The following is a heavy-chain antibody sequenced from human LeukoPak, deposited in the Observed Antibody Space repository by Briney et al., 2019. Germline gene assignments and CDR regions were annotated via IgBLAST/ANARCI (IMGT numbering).Heavy chain of an antibody. CDR1: GGSIGGYF. V-gene: IGHV4-4*07. CDR3: ARDGSRVYSDH. CDR2: VYSSGST. J-gene: IGHJ4*02. D-gene: IGHD1-26*01. Sequence: SETLSLTCAVSGGSIGGYFWTWIRQPAGKGLEWIGHVYSSGSTDYDPSLKSRVTMSIDTSNNQFSLNLSSVTAADTAVYYCARDGSRVYSDHWGQGTLVTVSS.